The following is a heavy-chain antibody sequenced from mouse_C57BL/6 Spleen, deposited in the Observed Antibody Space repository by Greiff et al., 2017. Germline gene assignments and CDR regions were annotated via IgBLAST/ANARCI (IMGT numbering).Heavy chain of an antibody. CDR2: INPNNGGT. Sequence: EVKLMESGPELVKPGASVKIPCKASGYTFTDYNMDWVKQSHGKSLEWIGDINPNNGGTIYNQKFKGKATLTVDKSSSTAYMELRSLTSEDTAVYYCARGANYYGSSYWYFDVWGTGTTVTVSS. V-gene: IGHV1-18*01. CDR1: GYTFTDYN. D-gene: IGHD1-1*01. CDR3: ARGANYYGSSYWYFDV. J-gene: IGHJ1*03.